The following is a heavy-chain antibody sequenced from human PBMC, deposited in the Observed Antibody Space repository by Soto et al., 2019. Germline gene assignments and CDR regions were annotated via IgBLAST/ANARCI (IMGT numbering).Heavy chain of an antibody. V-gene: IGHV1-69*01. CDR2: IIPIFGTA. CDR1: GGTFSSYA. D-gene: IGHD2-21*02. Sequence: QVQLVQSGAEVKKPGSSVKVSCKASGGTFSSYAISWVRQAPGQGLEWMGGIIPIFGTANYAQKFQGRVTITADESTSTAYMELSNLRSEDTAVYYCARDLEGTYCGGDCYTAWGQGTLVTVSS. J-gene: IGHJ5*02. CDR3: ARDLEGTYCGGDCYTA.